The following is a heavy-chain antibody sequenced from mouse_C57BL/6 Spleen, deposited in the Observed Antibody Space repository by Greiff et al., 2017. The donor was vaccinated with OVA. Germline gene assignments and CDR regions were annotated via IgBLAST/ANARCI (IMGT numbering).Heavy chain of an antibody. V-gene: IGHV14-4*01. CDR2: IDPENGDT. D-gene: IGHD1-1*01. CDR1: GFNIKDDY. CDR3: TPFITTVVARAY. Sequence: EVQLQQSGAELVRPGASVKLSCTASGFNIKDDYMHWVKQRPEQGLEWIGWIDPENGDTEYASKFQGKATITADTSSNTAYLQLSSLTSEDTAVYYCTPFITTVVARAYGGQGTLVTVSA. J-gene: IGHJ3*01.